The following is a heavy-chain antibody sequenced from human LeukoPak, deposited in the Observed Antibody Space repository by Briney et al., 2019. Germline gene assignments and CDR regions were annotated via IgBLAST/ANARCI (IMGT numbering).Heavy chain of an antibody. Sequence: SQTLSLTCTVSGGSISSGGYYWSWIRQHPGKGLEWIGYIYYSGSTYYNPSLKRRVNISVETSKNQHSLKLSSVTAADTDVYYCARRAYYYDSRGAFDIWGQGTMVTVSS. CDR2: IYYSGST. V-gene: IGHV4-31*03. J-gene: IGHJ3*02. D-gene: IGHD3-22*01. CDR3: ARRAYYYDSRGAFDI. CDR1: GGSISSGGYY.